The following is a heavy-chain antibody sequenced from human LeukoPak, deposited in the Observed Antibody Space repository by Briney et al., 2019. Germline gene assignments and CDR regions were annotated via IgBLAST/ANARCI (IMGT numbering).Heavy chain of an antibody. J-gene: IGHJ4*02. CDR2: IRFDGGNE. Sequence: GRSLRLSCAVSDFTFSDYGMHWVSQAPGRGLEWVAFIRFDGGNEIYGDSVKGRFTISRDASKDTLYLKMNRLSAEETAVYFCAKAGYSTSWYYVDFWGQGTLVTVSS. D-gene: IGHD6-13*01. V-gene: IGHV3-30*02. CDR3: AKAGYSTSWYYVDF. CDR1: DFTFSDYG.